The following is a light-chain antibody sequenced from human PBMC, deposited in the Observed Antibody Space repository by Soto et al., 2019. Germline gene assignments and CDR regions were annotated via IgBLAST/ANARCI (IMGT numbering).Light chain of an antibody. J-gene: IGKJ4*01. CDR2: GAS. Sequence: EIVMTQSQPTLSVSPGERATLSCRASQSVSSNLAWYQQKPGQAPRLLIYGASTRATGIPARFSGSGSGTEFTLTISSLQSEEFAVYYCQQYNNWPTLTCGGGTKVEIK. CDR1: QSVSSN. CDR3: QQYNNWPTLT. V-gene: IGKV3-15*01.